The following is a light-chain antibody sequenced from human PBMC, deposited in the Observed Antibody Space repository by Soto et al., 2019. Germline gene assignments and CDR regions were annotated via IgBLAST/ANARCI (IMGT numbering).Light chain of an antibody. J-gene: IGLJ2*01. CDR1: SGSIANNY. CDR3: QSYDSSFVV. V-gene: IGLV6-57*04. Sequence: NFMLTQPHSVSESPGKTVTISCTRSSGSIANNYMQWYQQRPGSAPTTVIFENNQRPSGVPDRFSGSTDGSSNSASLTISGLQTEDEADYYCQSYDSSFVVFGGGNKVTVL. CDR2: ENN.